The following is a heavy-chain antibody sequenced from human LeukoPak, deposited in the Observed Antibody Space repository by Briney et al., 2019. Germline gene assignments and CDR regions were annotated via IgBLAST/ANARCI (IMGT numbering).Heavy chain of an antibody. J-gene: IGHJ3*02. CDR2: ISYDGSNK. CDR1: GFTFSSYG. CDR3: ARVGRIFGVVDGAFDI. V-gene: IGHV3-30*03. D-gene: IGHD3-3*01. Sequence: GGSLRLSCAASGFTFSSYGMHWVRQAPGKGLEWVAVISYDGSNKYYADSVKGRFTISRDNSKNTLYLQMNSLRSDDTAVYYCARVGRIFGVVDGAFDIWGQGTMVAVSS.